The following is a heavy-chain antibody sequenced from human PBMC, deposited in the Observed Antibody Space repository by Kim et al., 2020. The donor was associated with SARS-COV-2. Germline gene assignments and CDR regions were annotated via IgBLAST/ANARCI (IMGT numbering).Heavy chain of an antibody. J-gene: IGHJ6*02. CDR2: ISDYNGKT. CDR3: ARRLAQTLIYAMDV. D-gene: IGHD3-16*01. Sequence: ASVKVSCKASGYTFTSSPISWVRQAPGQGLEWMGWISDYNGKTNFAQKLQDRVTVTTDTSTSTAYMELRNLRSDDTAVYYCARRLAQTLIYAMDVWGQGTTVTVSS. CDR1: GYTFTSSP. V-gene: IGHV1-18*01.